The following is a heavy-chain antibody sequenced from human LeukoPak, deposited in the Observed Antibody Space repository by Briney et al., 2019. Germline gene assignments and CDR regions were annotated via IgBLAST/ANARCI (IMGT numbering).Heavy chain of an antibody. Sequence: SQTLSLTCALSGDTVSSNSAAWNWIRQSPSRGLEWLGRTYYRSKWNSDYAVSVRSRIAINPDTSMNQFSLQLNSVTPEDTAVYYCARVESSSWYKYFDLWGRGTLVTVSS. D-gene: IGHD2-2*01. CDR2: TYYRSKWNS. CDR3: ARVESSSWYKYFDL. CDR1: GDTVSSNSAA. V-gene: IGHV6-1*01. J-gene: IGHJ2*01.